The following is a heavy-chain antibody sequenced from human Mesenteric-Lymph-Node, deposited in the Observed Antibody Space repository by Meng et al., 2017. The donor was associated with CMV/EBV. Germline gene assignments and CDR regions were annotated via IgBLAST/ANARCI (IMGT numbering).Heavy chain of an antibody. CDR2: IKQDGSEK. J-gene: IGHJ4*02. V-gene: IGHV3-7*01. CDR3: ARDTSPGGSSRFDY. CDR1: GFTFSSYW. Sequence: GESLKISCAASGFTFSSYWMSWVRQAPGKGLEWVASIKQDGSEKNYVDSVKGRFTISRDNAKNSLYLQMNSLRAEDTAVYYCARDTSPGGSSRFDYWGQGTLVTVSS. D-gene: IGHD2-2*01.